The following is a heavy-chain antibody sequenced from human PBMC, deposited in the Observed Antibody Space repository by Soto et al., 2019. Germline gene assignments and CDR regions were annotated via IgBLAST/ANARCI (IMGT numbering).Heavy chain of an antibody. Sequence: PGGSLRLSCAASGFAFSSYAMSWVRQAPAKGLEWVSIISGSGGNTYYADSVKGRFTISRDNSENTLYLQMNSLRAEDTAVYYCAKGLDSGVVIDFDYWGQGTLVTVSS. CDR3: AKGLDSGVVIDFDY. V-gene: IGHV3-23*01. CDR2: ISGSGGNT. CDR1: GFAFSSYA. J-gene: IGHJ4*02. D-gene: IGHD3-3*01.